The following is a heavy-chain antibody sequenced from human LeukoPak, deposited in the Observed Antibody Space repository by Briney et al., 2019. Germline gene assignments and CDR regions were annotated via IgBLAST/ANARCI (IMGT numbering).Heavy chain of an antibody. CDR3: ASPLSVAGTDY. V-gene: IGHV3-21*01. J-gene: IGHJ4*02. CDR1: GFTFSSYS. CDR2: ISSSSYI. Sequence: PGGSLRLSCAASGFTFSSYSMNWVRQAPGKGLEWVSSISSSSYIYYADSVKGRFTISRDNAKNSLYLQMNSLRAEDTAVYYCASPLSVAGTDYWGQGTLVTVSS. D-gene: IGHD6-19*01.